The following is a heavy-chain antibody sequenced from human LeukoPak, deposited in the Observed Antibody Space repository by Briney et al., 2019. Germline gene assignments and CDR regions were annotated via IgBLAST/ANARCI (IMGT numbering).Heavy chain of an antibody. V-gene: IGHV1-69*04. D-gene: IGHD3-10*02. CDR3: AREYPQGVVRVMSSAFDI. CDR1: GDTLTTHP. CDR2: ITPIFNKA. J-gene: IGHJ3*02. Sequence: ASVRVSCKAAGDTLTTHPISWVPQAPGQGPEWMGRITPIFNKADYTPNFQGRVSFTVDRSTSTAYMEVHSLRSEDTAMYYCAREYPQGVVRVMSSAFDIWGQGTMVTVTS.